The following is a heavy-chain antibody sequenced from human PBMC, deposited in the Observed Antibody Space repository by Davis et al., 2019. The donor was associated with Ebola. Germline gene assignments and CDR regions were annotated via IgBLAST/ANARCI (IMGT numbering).Heavy chain of an antibody. CDR3: ARVQNYDFWSGLGY. D-gene: IGHD3-3*01. CDR2: ISASGGTT. Sequence: GESLKISCAASGFTFTRRGMTWVRQAPGKGLEWISTISASGGTTYYANSVKGRFTISRDNSKNTLSLQMNSLRGEDTAVYYCARVQNYDFWSGLGYWGQGVLVTVSS. J-gene: IGHJ4*02. V-gene: IGHV3-23*01. CDR1: GFTFTRRG.